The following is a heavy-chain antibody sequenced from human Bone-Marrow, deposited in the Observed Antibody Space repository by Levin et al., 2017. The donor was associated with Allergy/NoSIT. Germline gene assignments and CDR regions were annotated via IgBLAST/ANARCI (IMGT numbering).Heavy chain of an antibody. Sequence: GESLKISCAASGFTFSSYAMHWVRQAPGKGLEWVAVISYDGSNKYYADSVKGRFTISRDNSKNTLYLQMNSLRAEDTAVYYCAREDNSGSPAGYWGQGTLVTVSS. V-gene: IGHV3-30*04. D-gene: IGHD1-26*01. CDR3: AREDNSGSPAGY. J-gene: IGHJ4*02. CDR1: GFTFSSYA. CDR2: ISYDGSNK.